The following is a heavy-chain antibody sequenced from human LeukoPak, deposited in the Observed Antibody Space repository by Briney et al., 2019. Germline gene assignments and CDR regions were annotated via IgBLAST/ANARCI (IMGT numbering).Heavy chain of an antibody. J-gene: IGHJ4*02. D-gene: IGHD2-21*02. CDR1: GFIVSSNY. V-gene: IGHV3-53*01. Sequence: GGSLRLSCVASGFIVSSNYMSWVRQAPGKGLEWVSVIYSGGRTYYADSVKGRFTISRDNSKSTLYLQMNSLRAEDTAVYYCARGDVYFDYWGQGTLVTVSS. CDR2: IYSGGRT. CDR3: ARGDVYFDY.